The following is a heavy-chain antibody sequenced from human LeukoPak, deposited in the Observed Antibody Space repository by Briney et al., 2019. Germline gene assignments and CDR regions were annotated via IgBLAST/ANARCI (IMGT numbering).Heavy chain of an antibody. CDR1: GGSISSSSYY. D-gene: IGHD6-19*01. J-gene: IGHJ4*02. CDR3: ARDVLAVAGTSDY. V-gene: IGHV4-39*02. Sequence: SETLSLTCTVPGGSISSSSYYWGWIRQPPGKGLEWIGSIYYSGSTYYNPSLKSRVTISVDTSKNQFSLKLSSVTAADTAVYYCARDVLAVAGTSDYWGQGTLVTVSS. CDR2: IYYSGST.